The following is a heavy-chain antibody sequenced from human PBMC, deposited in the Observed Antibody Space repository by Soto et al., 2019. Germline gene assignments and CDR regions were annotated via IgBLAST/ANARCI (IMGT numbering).Heavy chain of an antibody. D-gene: IGHD5-12*01. Sequence: EVHLLESGGDLVQPGGSLRLSCAASGFSFTAYIMSWFRQAPGQGVEWVSAISVSGDKTYYADSVKGRFTIARDDAKNTVYLQLNSLRVDDTAIYYCAKGGWLDDCGQGTLGTVSS. V-gene: IGHV3-23*01. CDR3: AKGGWLDD. CDR2: ISVSGDKT. J-gene: IGHJ4*02. CDR1: GFSFTAYI.